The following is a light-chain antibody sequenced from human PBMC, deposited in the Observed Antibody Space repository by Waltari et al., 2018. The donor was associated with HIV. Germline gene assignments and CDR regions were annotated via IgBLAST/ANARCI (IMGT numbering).Light chain of an antibody. CDR1: NSNIETNT. Sequence: QSVLTQAPSASGTPGQRVTISCSGSNSNIETNTVNWYKQLPVTAPKLHIYSSNQRRSGVPARFSVAKSGTSASLAIGALQSEEEADYYFAAWDDGLKGPLFGGGTKLTVL. CDR2: SSN. J-gene: IGLJ2*01. CDR3: AAWDDGLKGPL. V-gene: IGLV1-44*01.